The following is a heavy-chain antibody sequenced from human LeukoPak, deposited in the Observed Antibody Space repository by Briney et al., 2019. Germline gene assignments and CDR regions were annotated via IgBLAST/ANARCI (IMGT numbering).Heavy chain of an antibody. D-gene: IGHD1-26*01. CDR2: ISGSGDTP. CDR1: GFTFSSYA. V-gene: IGHV3-23*01. CDR3: ARISGSYWTPGYDY. J-gene: IGHJ4*02. Sequence: GGSLRLSCAASGFTFSSYAMSWVRQAPGKGLEWVSGISGSGDTPYYADSVKGRFIISRDNSKSTLYLQMNSLRAEDTALYYCARISGSYWTPGYDYWGQGTLVTVSS.